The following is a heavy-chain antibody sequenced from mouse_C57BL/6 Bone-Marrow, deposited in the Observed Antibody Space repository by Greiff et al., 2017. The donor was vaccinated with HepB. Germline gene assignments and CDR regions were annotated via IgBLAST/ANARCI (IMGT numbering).Heavy chain of an antibody. CDR2: INPNNGGT. CDR1: GYTFTDYN. CDR3: ARDGNYDAMDY. Sequence: VQLQQSGPELVKPGASVKIPCKASGYTFTDYNMDWVKQSHGKSLEWIGDINPNNGGTNYNQKFKGKATLTVDKSSSTAYMELRSLTSEDTAVYYWARDGNYDAMDYWGQGTSVTVSS. V-gene: IGHV1-18*01. D-gene: IGHD2-1*01. J-gene: IGHJ4*01.